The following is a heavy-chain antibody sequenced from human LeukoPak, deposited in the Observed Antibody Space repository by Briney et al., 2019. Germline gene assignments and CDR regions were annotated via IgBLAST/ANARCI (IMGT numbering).Heavy chain of an antibody. Sequence: PSETLSLTCTVSGGSISSYYWSWIRQPPGKGLEWIGYIYYSGSTYYNPSLKRRVTISVDTFKNQFSLKLSSVTAADTAVYYCASPRRGLLWFGELKDDAFDIWGQGTMVTVSS. D-gene: IGHD3-10*01. J-gene: IGHJ3*02. V-gene: IGHV4-59*08. CDR3: ASPRRGLLWFGELKDDAFDI. CDR2: IYYSGST. CDR1: GGSISSYY.